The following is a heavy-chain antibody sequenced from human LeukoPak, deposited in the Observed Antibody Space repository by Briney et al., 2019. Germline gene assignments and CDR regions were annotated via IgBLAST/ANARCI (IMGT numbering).Heavy chain of an antibody. CDR1: GFPFSGNA. D-gene: IGHD2-21*02. J-gene: IGHJ4*02. Sequence: PGGSLRLSCAACGFPFSGNAMSWVRQVPGRGLEWVSGVGGDEKTHYADFVRGRFTISRDNAKNTVFLQMNSLTVEDAAVYYCAKDLSWCVTADYWGQGVLVTVSS. CDR2: VGGDEKT. CDR3: AKDLSWCVTADY. V-gene: IGHV3-23*01.